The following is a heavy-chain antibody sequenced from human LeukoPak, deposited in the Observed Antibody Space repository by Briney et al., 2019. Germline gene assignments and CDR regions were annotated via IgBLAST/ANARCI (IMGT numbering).Heavy chain of an antibody. CDR3: ARRSDWFDP. CDR1: GGSFSGYY. Sequence: SETLSLTCAVYGGSFSGYYWSWIRQPPGKGLEWIGEINHSGSTNYNPSLKSRVTISVDTSKNQFSLKLSSVTAADTAVYYCARRSDWFDPWGQGTLVTVSS. J-gene: IGHJ5*02. V-gene: IGHV4-34*01. CDR2: INHSGST.